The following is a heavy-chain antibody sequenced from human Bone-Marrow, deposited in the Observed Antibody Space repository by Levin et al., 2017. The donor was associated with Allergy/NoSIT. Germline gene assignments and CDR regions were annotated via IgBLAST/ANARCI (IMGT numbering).Heavy chain of an antibody. D-gene: IGHD2-21*02. CDR3: ARDVTGWFDF. V-gene: IGHV4-61*02. CDR2: IYDTGST. J-gene: IGHJ4*02. Sequence: LRLSCTVSGGSISSGNFYWSWIRQPAGKGLEWIGRIYDTGSTNYNPSLKSRATLSVDTSTNQFSLKLKSVTAAVTAVYYCARDVTGWFDFWGQGTLVTVSS. CDR1: GGSISSGNFY.